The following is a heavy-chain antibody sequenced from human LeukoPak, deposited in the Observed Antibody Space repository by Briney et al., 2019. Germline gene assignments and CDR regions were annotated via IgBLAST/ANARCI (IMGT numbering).Heavy chain of an antibody. CDR2: INPNSGGT. CDR3: AREEYYGSGSYWIYYFDY. D-gene: IGHD3-10*01. V-gene: IGHV1-2*02. CDR1: GYTFTGYY. Sequence: ASVKVSCKASGYTFTGYYMHWVRRAPGQGLEWMGWINPNSGGTNYAQKFQGRVTMTRDTSISTAYMELSRLRSDDTAVYYCAREEYYGSGSYWIYYFDYWGQGTLVTVSS. J-gene: IGHJ4*02.